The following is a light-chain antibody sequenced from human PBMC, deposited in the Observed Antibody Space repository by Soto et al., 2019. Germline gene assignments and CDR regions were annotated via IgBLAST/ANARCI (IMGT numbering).Light chain of an antibody. CDR3: QKYGSAFT. Sequence: EIVLTQSPGTLSLSPGERATLSCRASQSVSSNYLAWHQHKPGQGPRLLIYAASSRATGIPDRFSGSGSGTDFTLTISRLEPEDFALYYCQKYGSAFTFGPGTKVDIK. CDR2: AAS. CDR1: QSVSSNY. J-gene: IGKJ3*01. V-gene: IGKV3-20*01.